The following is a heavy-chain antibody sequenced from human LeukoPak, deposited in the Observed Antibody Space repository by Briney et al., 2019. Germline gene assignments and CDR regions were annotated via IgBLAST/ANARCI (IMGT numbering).Heavy chain of an antibody. CDR2: IYTRGTT. CDR3: ARDRGLPMWYFDL. V-gene: IGHV4-61*02. Sequence: SEPLSLTCTVSGDSISSGHYYWTWIRQPAGKGLEWIGRIYTRGTTNYNSSLKSRITMSIDTSKNQFSLKLNSVTAADTAVYYCARDRGLPMWYFDLWGRGTLVTISS. J-gene: IGHJ2*01. D-gene: IGHD6-25*01. CDR1: GDSISSGHYY.